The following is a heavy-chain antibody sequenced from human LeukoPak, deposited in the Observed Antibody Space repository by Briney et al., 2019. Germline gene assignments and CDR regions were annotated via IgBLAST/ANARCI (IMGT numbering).Heavy chain of an antibody. Sequence: ASVKVSCKASGYTFTGYYMHWVRQAPGQGLEWMGWINPNSGGTNYAQKFQGRVTMTRDTSISTAYMELSRLRSDDTAVYYCARGPLIRMGGGGYYYSDYWGQGTLVTVSS. J-gene: IGHJ4*02. V-gene: IGHV1-2*02. CDR1: GYTFTGYY. CDR3: ARGPLIRMGGGGYYYSDY. D-gene: IGHD5-24*01. CDR2: INPNSGGT.